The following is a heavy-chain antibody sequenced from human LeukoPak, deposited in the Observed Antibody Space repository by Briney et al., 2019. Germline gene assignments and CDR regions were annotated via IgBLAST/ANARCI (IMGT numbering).Heavy chain of an antibody. CDR3: ARDLWYSSSWYFDY. CDR2: INTNTGNS. D-gene: IGHD6-13*01. V-gene: IGHV7-4-1*02. CDR1: GYTFTSYP. Sequence: ASVKVSCKASGYTFTSYPLNWVRQAPGQGLEWMGWINTNTGNSTYAQGFTGRFVFSLDTSVSTAYLQISSLKAEDTAVYYCARDLWYSSSWYFDYWGQGTLVTVSS. J-gene: IGHJ4*02.